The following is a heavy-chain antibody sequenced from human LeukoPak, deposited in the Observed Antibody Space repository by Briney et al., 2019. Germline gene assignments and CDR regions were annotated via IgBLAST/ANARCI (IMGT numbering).Heavy chain of an antibody. V-gene: IGHV3-23*01. Sequence: GGSLRLSCAASGFTFSSYAMSWVRQAPGNGLERVSAISGSGGSTYYADSVKGRFTISRDNSKNTLYLQMNSLRAEDTAVYYCAKDAHGGKYFDYWGQGTLVTVSS. CDR3: AKDAHGGKYFDY. D-gene: IGHD6-25*01. J-gene: IGHJ4*02. CDR1: GFTFSSYA. CDR2: ISGSGGST.